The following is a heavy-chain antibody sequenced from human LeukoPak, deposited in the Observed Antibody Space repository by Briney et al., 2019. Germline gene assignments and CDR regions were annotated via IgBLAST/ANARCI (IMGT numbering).Heavy chain of an antibody. D-gene: IGHD1-26*01. V-gene: IGHV1-46*01. J-gene: IGHJ4*02. CDR3: ARDRGRTDDSGPHRFFDY. CDR1: GYTFTSYY. Sequence: ASVKVSCKAPGYTFTSYYVHWVRQAPGQGLEWMGIINPSVGRTTYAQKFQGRVTMTRDASTSTVYMELSSLRSEDTAVYYCARDRGRTDDSGPHRFFDYWGQGILVTVSS. CDR2: INPSVGRT.